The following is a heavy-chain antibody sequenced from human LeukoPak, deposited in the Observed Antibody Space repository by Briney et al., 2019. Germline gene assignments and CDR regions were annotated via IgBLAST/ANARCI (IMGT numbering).Heavy chain of an antibody. CDR3: ARAGYAGHFDS. Sequence: ASVKVSCKASGYTFTSYYMHLVRQAPGQGLEWMGIINPSGGTTSHAQKFPGSVTLTPDTSTSTVPMELSSLRSEDTAVYYCARAGYAGHFDSWGQGTLVTASS. V-gene: IGHV1-46*01. J-gene: IGHJ4*02. D-gene: IGHD5-12*01. CDR1: GYTFTSYY. CDR2: INPSGGTT.